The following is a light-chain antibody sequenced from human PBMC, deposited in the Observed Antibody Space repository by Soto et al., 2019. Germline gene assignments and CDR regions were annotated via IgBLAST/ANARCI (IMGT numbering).Light chain of an antibody. CDR2: ELS. J-gene: IGLJ1*01. Sequence: QSALTQPASVSGSPGQSITISCTGTSSDVVSYNLVSWYQQHPGKAPKLMIYELSKRPSGVSNRFSGSKSGNTASLTISGLQDEDEADYYCCSYAGSSTLVFGTATKITVL. CDR1: SSDVVSYNL. CDR3: CSYAGSSTLV. V-gene: IGLV2-23*02.